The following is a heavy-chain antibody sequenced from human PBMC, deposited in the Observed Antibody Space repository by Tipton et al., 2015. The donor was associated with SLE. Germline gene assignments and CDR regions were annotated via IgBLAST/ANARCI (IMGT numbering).Heavy chain of an antibody. D-gene: IGHD3-10*01. CDR3: AREGVWFREFDY. J-gene: IGHJ4*02. CDR2: IYYRGST. Sequence: TLSLTCAVYGGSITSSSYYWAWIRQSPGEGVEWIGEIYYRGSTNYNPSLESRVTISVDTSKNQFSLKLSSVTAADTAVYYCAREGVWFREFDYWGQGTLVTVSS. CDR1: GGSITSSSYY. V-gene: IGHV4-39*07.